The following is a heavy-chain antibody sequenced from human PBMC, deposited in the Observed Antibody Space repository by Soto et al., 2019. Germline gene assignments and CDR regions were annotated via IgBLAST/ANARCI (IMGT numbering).Heavy chain of an antibody. Sequence: GGSLRLSCAASGFTFSSYGMHWVRQAPGKGLEGVAVISYDGSNKYYVDSVKGRFTTSRDNSKNTLYLQMNSLRAEDTAVYYCAKEEYYYDSSGYYTAAFDIWGQGTMVTVSS. D-gene: IGHD3-22*01. CDR1: GFTFSSYG. J-gene: IGHJ3*02. V-gene: IGHV3-30*18. CDR3: AKEEYYYDSSGYYTAAFDI. CDR2: ISYDGSNK.